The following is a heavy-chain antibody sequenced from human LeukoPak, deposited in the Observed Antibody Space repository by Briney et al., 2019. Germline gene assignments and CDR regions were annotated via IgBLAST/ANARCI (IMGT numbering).Heavy chain of an antibody. CDR3: AKLDWNDGSYYFDY. CDR2: VPYDGNDG. Sequence: GGSLRLSCIGSGFTFTYYAIYWVRQAPGKGLEWVAVVPYDGNDGYYADSVKGRFSISRDNSQNTVTLQMNNLRVEDTAIYYCAKLDWNDGSYYFDYWGQGTLVTVSS. D-gene: IGHD1-1*01. J-gene: IGHJ4*02. V-gene: IGHV3-30*18. CDR1: GFTFTYYA.